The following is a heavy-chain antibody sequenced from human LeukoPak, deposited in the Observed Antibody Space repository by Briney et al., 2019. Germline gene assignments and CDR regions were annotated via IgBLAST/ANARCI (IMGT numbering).Heavy chain of an antibody. CDR2: IYSGGST. Sequence: GGSLRLSCAASGFTVSSNYMSWVRQAPGKGLEWVSVIYSGGSTYYADSAKGRFTISRDNAKNSLYLQMNSLRAEDTAVYYCAKKGYAGSGTYSYYFDYWGQGALVTVSS. D-gene: IGHD3-10*01. CDR1: GFTVSSNY. CDR3: AKKGYAGSGTYSYYFDY. J-gene: IGHJ4*02. V-gene: IGHV3-53*01.